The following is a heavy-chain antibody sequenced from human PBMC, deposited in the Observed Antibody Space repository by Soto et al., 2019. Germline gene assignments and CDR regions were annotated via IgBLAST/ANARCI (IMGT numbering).Heavy chain of an antibody. V-gene: IGHV1-24*01. Sequence: ASVKVSCKVSGYTLTELSMHWVRQAPGKGLEWMGGFDPEDGETIYAQKFQGRVTMTEDTSTDTAYMELSSLRSEDTAVYYCATVGPQNSGSYSFLRYYYYGMDVWGQGTTVTVSS. CDR3: ATVGPQNSGSYSFLRYYYYGMDV. D-gene: IGHD1-26*01. CDR1: GYTLTELS. CDR2: FDPEDGET. J-gene: IGHJ6*02.